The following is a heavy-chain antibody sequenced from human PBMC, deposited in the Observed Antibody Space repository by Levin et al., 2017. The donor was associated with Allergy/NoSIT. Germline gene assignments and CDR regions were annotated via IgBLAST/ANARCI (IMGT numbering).Heavy chain of an antibody. Sequence: SVKVSCKTSGGTFSRYGITWVRQAPGQGLEWMGGIIPIFGTTSYSPHFHGRVTFTADESTTTAYMELSSLRSEDTAVYYCARDLRLSAFDIWGQGTMVTVSS. J-gene: IGHJ3*02. CDR1: GGTFSRYG. CDR3: ARDLRLSAFDI. V-gene: IGHV1-69*13. D-gene: IGHD3-16*01. CDR2: IIPIFGTT.